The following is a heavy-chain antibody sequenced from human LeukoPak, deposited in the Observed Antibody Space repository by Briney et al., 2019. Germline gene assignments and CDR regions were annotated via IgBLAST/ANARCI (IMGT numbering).Heavy chain of an antibody. Sequence: SVKVSCKASEATFRSYAISWVRQAPGQGLEWLGRIIPILGIANYAQKFQGRVTITADKSTSTAYMELSSLRSEDTAVYYCARGTYYYDSSGYYSFDYWGQGTLVTVSS. D-gene: IGHD3-22*01. CDR1: EATFRSYA. V-gene: IGHV1-69*04. CDR2: IIPILGIA. CDR3: ARGTYYYDSSGYYSFDY. J-gene: IGHJ4*02.